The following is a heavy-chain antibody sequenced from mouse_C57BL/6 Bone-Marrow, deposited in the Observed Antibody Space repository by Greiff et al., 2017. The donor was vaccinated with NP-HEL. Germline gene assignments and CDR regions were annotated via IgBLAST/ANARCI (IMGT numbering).Heavy chain of an antibody. CDR2: INPYNGGT. CDR1: GYTFTDYY. Sequence: EVQLQQSGPVLVKPGASVKMSCKASGYTFTDYYMNWVKQSHGKSLEWIGVINPYNGGTSYNQKFKGKATLTVDKSSSTAYMELNSLTSEDSAVYYCAYLGRYFDYWGQGTTLTVSS. V-gene: IGHV1-19*01. D-gene: IGHD4-1*01. J-gene: IGHJ2*01. CDR3: AYLGRYFDY.